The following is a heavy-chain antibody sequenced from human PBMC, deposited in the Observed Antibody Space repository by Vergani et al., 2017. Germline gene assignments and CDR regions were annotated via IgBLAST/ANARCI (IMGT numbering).Heavy chain of an antibody. V-gene: IGHV4-39*07. CDR3: ARGGGFMITFGGVMVSERSFDY. Sequence: QLQLQESGPGLVKPSETLSLTCTVSGGSISSSSYYWGWIRQPPGKGLEWIGSIYYSGSTYYNPSLKSRVTISVDTSKNQFSLKLSSGTAADTAVYYCARGGGFMITFGGVMVSERSFDYWGQGTLVTVSS. D-gene: IGHD3-16*01. J-gene: IGHJ4*02. CDR2: IYYSGST. CDR1: GGSISSSSYY.